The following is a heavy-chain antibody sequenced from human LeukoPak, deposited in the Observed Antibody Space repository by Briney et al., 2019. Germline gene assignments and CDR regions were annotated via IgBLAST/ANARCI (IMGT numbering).Heavy chain of an antibody. Sequence: KPSGTLSLTCAVSGGSISSSNWWSWVRQPPGKGLEWIGEIYHSGSTNYNPSLKSRVTISVDKSKNQFSLKLSSVTAADTAVYYCANANRYCSDGSCHVPDAFDFWGQGTMVTVSS. CDR1: GGSISSSNW. J-gene: IGHJ3*01. D-gene: IGHD2-15*01. CDR2: IYHSGST. V-gene: IGHV4-4*02. CDR3: ANANRYCSDGSCHVPDAFDF.